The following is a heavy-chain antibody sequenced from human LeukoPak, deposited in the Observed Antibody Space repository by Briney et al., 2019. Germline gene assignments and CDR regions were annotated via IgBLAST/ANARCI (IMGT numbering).Heavy chain of an antibody. J-gene: IGHJ4*02. CDR3: ARHSDVVGAI. D-gene: IGHD3-16*01. CDR2: IYPRDSDT. CDR1: GYTFTHQW. Sequence: GESLKISCEASGYTFTHQWIGWVRQMPGTGLEWVGIIYPRDSDTIYSPSFQGYVTISADTSINTAYLEWRSLEASDTAMYYCARHSDVVGAIWGQGTQVTDSS. V-gene: IGHV5-51*01.